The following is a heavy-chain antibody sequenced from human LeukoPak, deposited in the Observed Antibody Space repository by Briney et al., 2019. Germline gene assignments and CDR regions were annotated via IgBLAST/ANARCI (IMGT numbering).Heavy chain of an antibody. J-gene: IGHJ3*02. V-gene: IGHV3-21*01. CDR2: ISISGTYI. CDR3: ASHDYGDSNDAFDI. CDR1: GFTFGSYN. D-gene: IGHD4-17*01. Sequence: GSLRLSCVDSGFTFGSYNMNWVRLAPGKGLEWVSSISISGTYIYYADSVRGRFTISRDSAKRSLYLQMDSLRAEDTAVYYCASHDYGDSNDAFDIWGQGTMVTVSS.